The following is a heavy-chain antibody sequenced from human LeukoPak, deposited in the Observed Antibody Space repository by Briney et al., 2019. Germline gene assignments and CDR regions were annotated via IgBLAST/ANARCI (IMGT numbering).Heavy chain of an antibody. D-gene: IGHD6-19*01. CDR3: ARDNGFYFVARTFDY. V-gene: IGHV3-30*04. CDR1: GFTFTSYA. Sequence: GRSLRLSCAASGFTFTSYAMHWVRQAPGKGLEWVAVISYDGSNKYYADSVKGRFTISRDNSKNTLYLQMNSLRAEDTAVYYCARDNGFYFVARTFDYWGQGTLVTVSS. CDR2: ISYDGSNK. J-gene: IGHJ4*02.